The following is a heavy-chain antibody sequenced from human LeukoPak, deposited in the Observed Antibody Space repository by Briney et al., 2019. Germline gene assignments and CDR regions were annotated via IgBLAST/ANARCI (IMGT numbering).Heavy chain of an antibody. CDR2: ISGSGETT. V-gene: IGHV3-23*01. D-gene: IGHD1-26*01. Sequence: GGSLRLSCAAPGFTFRNHAMNWVRQAPGKGLEWVSVISGSGETTYYADSVKGRFTISRDNSQNTLYLQMSSLRGEDTALYYCAKDRGMVGASVRAFDYWGQGTLVTVSS. CDR3: AKDRGMVGASVRAFDY. CDR1: GFTFRNHA. J-gene: IGHJ4*02.